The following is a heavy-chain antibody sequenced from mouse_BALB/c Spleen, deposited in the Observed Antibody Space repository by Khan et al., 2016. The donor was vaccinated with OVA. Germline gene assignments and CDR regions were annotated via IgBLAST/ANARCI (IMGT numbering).Heavy chain of an antibody. CDR3: ARESYYDYAYAKVMDY. CDR2: IWAGGST. J-gene: IGHJ4*01. CDR1: GFSLTGYG. V-gene: IGHV2-6-7*01. Sequence: QVQLKESGPGLVAPSQSLSITCPVSGFSLTGYGVNWVRQPPGKGLEWLGMIWAGGSTDYNSALISRLSISKDNSKSQVFLKMNSLHTDDTAMYSCARESYYDYAYAKVMDYWGQGTTVTVSS. D-gene: IGHD2-4*01.